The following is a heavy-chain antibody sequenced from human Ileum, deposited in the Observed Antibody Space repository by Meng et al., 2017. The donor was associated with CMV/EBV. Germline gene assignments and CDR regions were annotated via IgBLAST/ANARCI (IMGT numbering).Heavy chain of an antibody. D-gene: IGHD1-26*01. CDR2: IRYDGSSR. V-gene: IGHV3-30*02. J-gene: IGHJ4*02. CDR3: ARRGNYIDY. CDR1: GFFFSDYG. Sequence: QGQLVQSGGGVVPPGGSVRLSCAASGFFFSDYGMHWVRQSPGRGLEWVASIRYDGSSRYYADSVKGRFTISRDNSKNTLYLSMNSLRAEDTAVYYCARRGNYIDYWGQGTLVTVSS.